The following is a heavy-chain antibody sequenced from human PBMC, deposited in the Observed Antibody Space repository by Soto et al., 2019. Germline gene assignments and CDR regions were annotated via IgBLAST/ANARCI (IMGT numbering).Heavy chain of an antibody. CDR3: ARDSAGTAMTFDY. CDR2: INHSGST. V-gene: IGHV4-34*09. Sequence: SETLPLTCAFYGWSFSGYYWSWIRQPPGTGLEWIGEINHSGSTNYNPSLKSRVAMSVDTSKNQFSLKLSSVTAADTAVYYCARDSAGTAMTFDYWGQGTLVTVSS. CDR1: GWSFSGYY. J-gene: IGHJ4*02. D-gene: IGHD5-18*01.